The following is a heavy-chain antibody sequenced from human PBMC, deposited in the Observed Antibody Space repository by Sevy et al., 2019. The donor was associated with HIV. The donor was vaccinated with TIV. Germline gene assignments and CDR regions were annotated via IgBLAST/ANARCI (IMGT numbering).Heavy chain of an antibody. CDR2: IWYDGSNK. V-gene: IGHV3-33*01. Sequence: GGSLRLSCAASGFTFGSYGMHWVRQAPGKGLEWVAVIWYDGSNKYYADSVKGRFTISRDNSKNTLYLQMNSLRAEDTAVYYCARVVGWELPNENYLDYWGQGTLVTVSS. CDR1: GFTFGSYG. J-gene: IGHJ4*02. D-gene: IGHD1-26*01. CDR3: ARVVGWELPNENYLDY.